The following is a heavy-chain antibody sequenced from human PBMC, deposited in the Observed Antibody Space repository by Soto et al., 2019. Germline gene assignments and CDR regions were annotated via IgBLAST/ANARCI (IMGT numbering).Heavy chain of an antibody. CDR3: AKDPTRSGIVLMVPSDYFDY. J-gene: IGHJ4*02. V-gene: IGHV3-23*01. D-gene: IGHD2-8*01. CDR1: GFTFSSYA. Sequence: GGSLRLSCAASGFTFSSYAMSWVRQAPGKGLEWVSAISGSGGSTYYADSVKGRFTISRDNSKNTLYLQMNSLRAEDTAVYYCAKDPTRSGIVLMVPSDYFDYWGQGTLVTVSS. CDR2: ISGSGGST.